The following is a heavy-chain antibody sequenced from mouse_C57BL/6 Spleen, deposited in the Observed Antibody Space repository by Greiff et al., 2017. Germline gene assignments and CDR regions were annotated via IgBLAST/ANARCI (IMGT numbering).Heavy chain of an antibody. Sequence: EVQLQESGPGLVKPSQSLSLTCSVTGYSITSGYYWNWIRQFPGNKLEWMGYISYDGSNNYNPSLKNRISITRVTSKNQFFLKLNSVTTEDTATYYCATETGRYFDYWGQGTTLTVSS. CDR2: ISYDGSN. CDR3: ATETGRYFDY. CDR1: GYSITSGYY. V-gene: IGHV3-6*01. J-gene: IGHJ2*01.